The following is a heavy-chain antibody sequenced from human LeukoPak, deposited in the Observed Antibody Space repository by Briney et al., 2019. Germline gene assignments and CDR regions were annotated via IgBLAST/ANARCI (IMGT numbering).Heavy chain of an antibody. J-gene: IGHJ5*02. CDR1: DYSISSGYY. D-gene: IGHD3-22*01. Sequence: SETLSLTCTVSDYSISSGYYWGWIRQPPGKGLEWIGSIYHSGSTYYNPSLKSRVTISVDTSKNQFSLKLSSVTAADTAVYFCARDGYYYDSSGYSYNWFDPWGQGTLVTVSS. V-gene: IGHV4-38-2*02. CDR2: IYHSGST. CDR3: ARDGYYYDSSGYSYNWFDP.